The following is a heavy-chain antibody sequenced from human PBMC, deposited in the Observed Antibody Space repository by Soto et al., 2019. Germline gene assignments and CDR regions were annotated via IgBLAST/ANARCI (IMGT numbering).Heavy chain of an antibody. V-gene: IGHV4-4*07. CDR1: DDFISSYY. CDR3: ARADYEILTGSYAMDV. Sequence: QVQLQESGPRLVKPSETLSLTCTVSDDFISSYYWNWIRQPAGKGLEWIGRVSTSGATNYNPSLESRVTMSVDTSKKQFSLKLTSVTAADTAVYFCARADYEILTGSYAMDVWGQGITVTVSS. CDR2: VSTSGAT. J-gene: IGHJ6*02. D-gene: IGHD3-9*01.